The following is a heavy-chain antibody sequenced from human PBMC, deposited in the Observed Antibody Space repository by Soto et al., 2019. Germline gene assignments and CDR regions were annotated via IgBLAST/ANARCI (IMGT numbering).Heavy chain of an antibody. CDR2: INSDGSST. J-gene: IGHJ3*02. Sequence: EVQLVESGGGLVQPGGSLRLSCAALGFTFSSYWMHWVRQAPGKGLVWVSRINSDGSSTSYADSVKGRFTISRDNAKNTLYLQMNSLRAEDTAVYYCARDGSSGYYPNAFDIWGQGTMVTVSS. CDR3: ARDGSSGYYPNAFDI. V-gene: IGHV3-74*01. CDR1: GFTFSSYW. D-gene: IGHD3-22*01.